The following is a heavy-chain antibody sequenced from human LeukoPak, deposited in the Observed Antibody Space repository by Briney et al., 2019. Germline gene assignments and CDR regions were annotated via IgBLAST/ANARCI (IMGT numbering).Heavy chain of an antibody. J-gene: IGHJ4*02. CDR3: ARGGHCTNGVCYHFAY. CDR2: ISGSGGST. Sequence: GGSLRLSCAASGFTFSSYAMSWVRQAPGKGLEWVSAISGSGGSTYYADSVKGRFTISRDNSKNTLYLQMNSLRSDDTAMYYCARGGHCTNGVCYHFAYWGQGTPVTVSS. D-gene: IGHD2-8*01. CDR1: GFTFSSYA. V-gene: IGHV3-23*01.